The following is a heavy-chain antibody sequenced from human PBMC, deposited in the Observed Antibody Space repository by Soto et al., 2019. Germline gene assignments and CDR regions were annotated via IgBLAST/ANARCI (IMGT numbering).Heavy chain of an antibody. CDR1: GSSIIGYY. CDR2: MHYSGSA. J-gene: IGHJ5*02. Sequence: SETLSLTCTFSGSSIIGYYWTWIRLSPESGLEWIGYMHYSGSANYYPSLNSRLTMPVDRSKSQFSMKLASVTAADTAVYYCARGVGASGLNWFHPSGQVTLVTVSS. CDR3: ARGVGASGLNWFHP. D-gene: IGHD2-15*01. V-gene: IGHV4-59*12.